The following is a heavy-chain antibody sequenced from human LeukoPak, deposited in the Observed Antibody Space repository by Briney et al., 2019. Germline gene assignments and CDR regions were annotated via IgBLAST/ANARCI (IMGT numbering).Heavy chain of an antibody. J-gene: IGHJ4*02. V-gene: IGHV2-5*01. CDR3: AHGSGWLYDY. D-gene: IGHD6-19*01. Sequence: ESGPTLVNPTQTLTLTCTFSGFSLSTRGVGVGWIRQPPGKALEWLALIYWNDDNRYSPSLKSRLTITKDPSKNQVVLTMTNMDPVDTARYYCAHGSGWLYDYWGQGTLVTVSS. CDR1: GFSLSTRGVG. CDR2: IYWNDDN.